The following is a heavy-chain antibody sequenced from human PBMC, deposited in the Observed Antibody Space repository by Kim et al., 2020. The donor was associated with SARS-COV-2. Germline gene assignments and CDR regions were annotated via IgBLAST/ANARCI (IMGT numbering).Heavy chain of an antibody. V-gene: IGHV3-23*01. CDR3: ARASGTSSSYEKDY. CDR1: GFTFRHNA. D-gene: IGHD6-13*01. CDR2: ISASGGDT. J-gene: IGHJ4*02. Sequence: GGSLRLSCAASGFTFRHNAMSWVRQAPGKGLEWVSSISASGGDTDYADSVKGRFTMSRDNSKNTLSLQMNSLRAEDTAVYYCARASGTSSSYEKDYWGQGTLVTVSS.